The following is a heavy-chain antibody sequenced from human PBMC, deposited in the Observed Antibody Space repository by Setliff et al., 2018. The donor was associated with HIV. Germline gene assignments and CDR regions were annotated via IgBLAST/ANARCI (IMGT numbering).Heavy chain of an antibody. CDR3: ARSPVFRRYYDSSGYYFDY. Sequence: PSEILSLTCTVSGGSISSYYWSWIRQPPGKGLEWIGYIYYSGSTNYNPSLKSRVTISVDTSKNQFSLKLSSVTAADTAVYYCARSPVFRRYYDSSGYYFDYWGQGTLVTVSS. J-gene: IGHJ4*02. D-gene: IGHD3-22*01. V-gene: IGHV4-59*01. CDR2: IYYSGST. CDR1: GGSISSYY.